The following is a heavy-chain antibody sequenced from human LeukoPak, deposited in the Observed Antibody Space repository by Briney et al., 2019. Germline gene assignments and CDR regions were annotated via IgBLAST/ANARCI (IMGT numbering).Heavy chain of an antibody. CDR3: TVYYYYYMDV. CDR1: GFTFSNAW. J-gene: IGHJ6*03. V-gene: IGHV3-15*01. Sequence: GGSLGLSCAASGFTFSNAWMSWVRQAPGKGLEWVGRIKSKTDGGTTDYAALVKGRFTISRDDSKNTLYLQMNSLKTEDTAVYYCTVYYYYYMDVWGKGTTVTVSS. CDR2: IKSKTDGGTT.